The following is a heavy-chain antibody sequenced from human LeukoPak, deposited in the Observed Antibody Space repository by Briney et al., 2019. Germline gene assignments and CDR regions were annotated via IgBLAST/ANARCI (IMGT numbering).Heavy chain of an antibody. V-gene: IGHV1-3*01. J-gene: IGHJ5*02. D-gene: IGHD3-9*01. Sequence: ASVKVSCKASGYTFTSYAMHWVRQAPGQRLEWMGWINAGNGNTKYSQKFQGRVTITRDTSASTAYMELSSLRSEDTAAYYCARALYRNYDILTGPTRSNWFDPWGQGTLVTVSS. CDR2: INAGNGNT. CDR3: ARALYRNYDILTGPTRSNWFDP. CDR1: GYTFTSYA.